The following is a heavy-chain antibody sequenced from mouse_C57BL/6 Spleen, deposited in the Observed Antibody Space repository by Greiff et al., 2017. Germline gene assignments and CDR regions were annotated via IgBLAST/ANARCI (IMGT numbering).Heavy chain of an antibody. D-gene: IGHD1-1*01. Sequence: VQLQQSGAELVKPGASVKMSCKASGYTFTSYWITWVKQRPGQGLEWIGDIYPGSGSTNYNEKFKSKAPLTVDTSSSTAYMQLSSLTSEDSAVYYCARWVYGSSYRAMDYWGQGTSVTVSS. V-gene: IGHV1-55*01. CDR3: ARWVYGSSYRAMDY. J-gene: IGHJ4*01. CDR1: GYTFTSYW. CDR2: IYPGSGST.